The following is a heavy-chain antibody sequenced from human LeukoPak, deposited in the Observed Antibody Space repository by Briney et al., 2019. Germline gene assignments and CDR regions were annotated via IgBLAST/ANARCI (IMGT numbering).Heavy chain of an antibody. D-gene: IGHD3-10*01. CDR2: IYTSGST. J-gene: IGHJ4*02. V-gene: IGHV4-4*07. CDR1: GGSISSYY. CDR3: ARGVGSGSYWKDYFDY. Sequence: PSETLSLTCTVSGGSISSYYWSWIRRPAGKGLEWIGRIYTSGSTNYNPSLKSRVTMSVDTSKNQFSLKLSSVTAADTAVYYCARGVGSGSYWKDYFDYWGQGTLVTVSS.